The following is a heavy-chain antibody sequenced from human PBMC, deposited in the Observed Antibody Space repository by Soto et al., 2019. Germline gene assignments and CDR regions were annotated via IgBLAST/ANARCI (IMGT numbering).Heavy chain of an antibody. J-gene: IGHJ4*02. CDR3: AREDYDILTGYYRGFDY. V-gene: IGHV4-59*01. D-gene: IGHD3-9*01. Sequence: SETLSLTCTVSGGSISSYYWSWIRQPPGKGLEWIGYIYYSGSTNYNPSLKSRVTISVDTSKNQFSLKLSSVTAADTAVYYCAREDYDILTGYYRGFDYWGQGXLVTVSS. CDR1: GGSISSYY. CDR2: IYYSGST.